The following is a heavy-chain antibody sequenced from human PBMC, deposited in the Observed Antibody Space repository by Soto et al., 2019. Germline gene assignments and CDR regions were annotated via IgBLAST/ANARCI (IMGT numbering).Heavy chain of an antibody. CDR2: ISAYNGNT. CDR1: GYTFTSYG. J-gene: IGHJ6*02. Sequence: QVQLVQSGAEVKKPGASVTVSCKASGYTFTSYGIIWLRQAPGQGLEGMGWISAYNGNTNYAQKLQGRVTMTTDTSTSTDYMELRSLRSDDTAVYYCAREYDFWRDYYSYGMDVWGQGTTVTVSS. D-gene: IGHD3-3*01. V-gene: IGHV1-18*04. CDR3: AREYDFWRDYYSYGMDV.